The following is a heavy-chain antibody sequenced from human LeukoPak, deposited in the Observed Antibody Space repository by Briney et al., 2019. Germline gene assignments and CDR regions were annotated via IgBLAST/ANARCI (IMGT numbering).Heavy chain of an antibody. V-gene: IGHV1-69*06. Sequence: SVKVSCKASGGTFSSYAISWVRQAPGQGLEWMGGIIPIFGTANYAQKFQGRVTITADKSTSTAYMEPSSLRSEDTAVYYCAREGEMATIGGWVDYWGQGTLVTVSS. CDR1: GGTFSSYA. J-gene: IGHJ4*02. CDR2: IIPIFGTA. D-gene: IGHD5-24*01. CDR3: AREGEMATIGGWVDY.